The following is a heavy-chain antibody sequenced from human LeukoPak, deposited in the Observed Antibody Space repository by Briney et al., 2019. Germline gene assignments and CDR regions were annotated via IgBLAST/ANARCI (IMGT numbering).Heavy chain of an antibody. CDR1: GYTFTSYY. V-gene: IGHV1-46*01. CDR2: INPSGGST. D-gene: IGHD2-2*01. Sequence: ASVKVSCKASGYTFTSYYMHWVRQAPGQGLEWMGIINPSGGSTSYAQKSQGRVTMTRDMSTSTVYMELSSLRSEDTAVYYCASQVGSYYYYYMDVWGKGTTVTVSS. CDR3: ASQVGSYYYYYMDV. J-gene: IGHJ6*03.